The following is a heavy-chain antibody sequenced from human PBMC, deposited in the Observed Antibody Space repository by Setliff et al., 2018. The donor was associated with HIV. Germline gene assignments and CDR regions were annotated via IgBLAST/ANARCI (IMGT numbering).Heavy chain of an antibody. CDR2: ISAGGYST. CDR1: GYTFSSYA. V-gene: IGHV3-23*01. J-gene: IGHJ4*02. CDR3: AKTIAALDY. D-gene: IGHD6-13*01. Sequence: GGSLRLSCAASGYTFSSYAMTWVRQAPGKGLEWVSGISAGGYSTYYADSVKGRFTISRDNSKNTLYLQMNSLRVEDTAVYFCAKTIAALDYWGQGTLVTVSS.